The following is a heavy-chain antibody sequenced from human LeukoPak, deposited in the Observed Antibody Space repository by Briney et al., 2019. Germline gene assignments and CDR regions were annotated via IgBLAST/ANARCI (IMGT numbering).Heavy chain of an antibody. J-gene: IGHJ4*02. Sequence: SQPLSLTCTVSGGSTSSGDYYWSWIRQPPGKGLEWIGYIYYSGSTYYNPSLKSRVTISVDASKNQFSLKLSFVTAADTAVYYCARIRYCSGGSCYRFRTHFDYWGQGTLVTVSS. CDR2: IYYSGST. V-gene: IGHV4-30-4*01. CDR1: GGSTSSGDYY. D-gene: IGHD2-15*01. CDR3: ARIRYCSGGSCYRFRTHFDY.